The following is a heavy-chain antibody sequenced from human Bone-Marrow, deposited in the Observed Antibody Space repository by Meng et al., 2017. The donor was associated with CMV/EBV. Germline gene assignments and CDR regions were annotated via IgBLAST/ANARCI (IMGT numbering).Heavy chain of an antibody. CDR2: TYYRSKWYN. J-gene: IGHJ6*01. Sequence: SQTLSLTCAISGDSVSSNSAAWNWIRQSPSRGLEWLGRTYYRSKWYNDYAVSVKSRITINPDTSKNQFSLQLNSVTPEDTAVYYCARDREFMKGFLEWLPVYYGMDVWGQGTTVTGSS. D-gene: IGHD3-3*01. CDR1: GDSVSSNSAA. CDR3: ARDREFMKGFLEWLPVYYGMDV. V-gene: IGHV6-1*01.